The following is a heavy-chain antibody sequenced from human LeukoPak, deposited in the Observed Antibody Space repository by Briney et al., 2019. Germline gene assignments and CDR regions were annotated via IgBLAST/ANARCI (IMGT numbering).Heavy chain of an antibody. CDR3: ATPNLGYCSGGSCYSLDYYYYGMDV. J-gene: IGHJ6*02. V-gene: IGHV4-39*07. D-gene: IGHD2-15*01. Sequence: PSETLSLTCTVSGGSISSSSYYWGWIRRPPGKGLEWIGSIYYSGSTYYNPSLKSRVTISVDTSKNQFSLKLSSVTAADTAVYYCATPNLGYCSGGSCYSLDYYYYGMDVWGQGTTVTVSS. CDR2: IYYSGST. CDR1: GGSISSSSYY.